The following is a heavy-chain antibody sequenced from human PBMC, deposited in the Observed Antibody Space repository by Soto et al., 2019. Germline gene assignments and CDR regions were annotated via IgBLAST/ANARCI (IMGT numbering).Heavy chain of an antibody. J-gene: IGHJ6*02. CDR1: GFTFSGSA. CDR3: TRRLGDYYGMDV. D-gene: IGHD4-17*01. CDR2: IRSKANSYAT. Sequence: GGSLRLSCAASGFTFSGSAMHWVRQASGKGLEWVGRIRSKANSYATAYAASVKGRFTISRDDSKNTAYLQMNSLKTEDTAVYYCTRRLGDYYGMDVWGQGTTVTVSS. V-gene: IGHV3-73*01.